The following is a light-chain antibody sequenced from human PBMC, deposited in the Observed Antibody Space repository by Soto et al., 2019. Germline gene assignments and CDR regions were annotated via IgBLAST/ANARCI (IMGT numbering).Light chain of an antibody. CDR2: SND. J-gene: IGLJ2*01. V-gene: IGLV1-44*01. CDR1: SSNIGSDG. CDR3: AVWDDSLNGVV. Sequence: QAVVTQPPSASGTPGQRVTISCSGSSSNIGSDGVNWYQLVPGTAPKVVIFSNDQRPSGVPDRFSGSKSGTSASLAISGLQSEDEADYYCAVWDDSLNGVVFGGGTKLTVL.